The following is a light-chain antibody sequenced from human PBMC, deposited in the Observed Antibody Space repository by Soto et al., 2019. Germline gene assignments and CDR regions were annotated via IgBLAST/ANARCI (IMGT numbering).Light chain of an antibody. Sequence: EIVLTQSPGTLSLSPGERATLSCRAIQSVSSSRLAWYRQKPGQAPRLLIYGASSRATGIPDRFSGSGSGTDFTLTISRLEPEDFAMYYCHHYSASPTFTFGQGTKVDIK. J-gene: IGKJ2*01. CDR1: QSVSSSR. CDR2: GAS. CDR3: HHYSASPTFT. V-gene: IGKV3-20*01.